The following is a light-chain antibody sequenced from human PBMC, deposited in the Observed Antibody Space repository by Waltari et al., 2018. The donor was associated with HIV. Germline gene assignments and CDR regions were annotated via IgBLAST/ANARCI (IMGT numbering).Light chain of an antibody. V-gene: IGLV1-51*01. CDR2: DNG. J-gene: IGLJ1*01. CDR3: GTWDSSLSLYV. Sequence: QSVLTQPPSVSAAPGQKVTISCSGDNSNVANNFVSCYQHLPGKAPRLLIYDNGKRPSGIPDRFSAFKAGMSATLVITGLQIVDEADYYCGTWDSSLSLYVFGTGTTVAVL. CDR1: NSNVANNF.